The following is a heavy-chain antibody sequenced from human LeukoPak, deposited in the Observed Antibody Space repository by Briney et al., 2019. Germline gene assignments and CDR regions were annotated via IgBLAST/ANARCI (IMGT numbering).Heavy chain of an antibody. J-gene: IGHJ5*02. V-gene: IGHV4-59*08. CDR1: GGSISSYY. Sequence: SETLSLTCTVSGGSISSYYWSWIRQPPGKGLEWIGYIYYSGSTNYNPSLKSRVTISVDTSKNQFSLKLSSVTAADTAVYYCARQHRWNYDWFDPWGQGTLVTVSS. CDR3: ARQHRWNYDWFDP. D-gene: IGHD1-7*01. CDR2: IYYSGST.